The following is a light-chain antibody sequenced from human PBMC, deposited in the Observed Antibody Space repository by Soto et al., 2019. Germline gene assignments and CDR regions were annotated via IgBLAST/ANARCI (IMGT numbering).Light chain of an antibody. CDR2: KAS. V-gene: IGKV1-5*03. Sequence: DIQMAQSPSTMSGSVGDRVTITCRASQTISSWLAWYQQKPGKAPKLLIYKASTLKSGVPSRFSGSGSGTEGTLTISSLKTDDVATYYCQHYNSYSEAFGQGTKVDIK. J-gene: IGKJ1*01. CDR3: QHYNSYSEA. CDR1: QTISSW.